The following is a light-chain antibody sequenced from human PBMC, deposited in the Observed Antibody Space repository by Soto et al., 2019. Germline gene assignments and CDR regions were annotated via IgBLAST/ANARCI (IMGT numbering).Light chain of an antibody. CDR3: QQYYTYST. CDR1: QSVSSW. J-gene: IGKJ1*01. CDR2: TAS. V-gene: IGKV1-5*03. Sequence: DIQMTQSPSTLSSSVGYRVTISFRSSQSVSSWLAWYQQKPGKAPKRLIYTASNLQSGVPSRFSGTGSGTEFTLTISSLHPDDFATYYCQQYYTYSTFGQGTKVDIK.